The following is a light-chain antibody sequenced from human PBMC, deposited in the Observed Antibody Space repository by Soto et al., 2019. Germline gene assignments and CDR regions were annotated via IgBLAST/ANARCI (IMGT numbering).Light chain of an antibody. Sequence: AIQMTQSPSSLSASVGDRVIITCRASQAIRTELGWYQQRPGKAPKLLIYGTSNLQSGVPSRFSGSGSDTDFTLTINGLQPEDFATYYCLQDYSYPRTFGQGTKVDVK. J-gene: IGKJ1*01. V-gene: IGKV1-6*01. CDR3: LQDYSYPRT. CDR2: GTS. CDR1: QAIRTE.